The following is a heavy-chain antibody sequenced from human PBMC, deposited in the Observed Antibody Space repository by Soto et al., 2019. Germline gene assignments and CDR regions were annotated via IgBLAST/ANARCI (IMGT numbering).Heavy chain of an antibody. Sequence: EVQLLESGGGLVQPGGSLRLSCAASGFTFTTYAMTWVRQAPGKGLEWVSAISGSGGSTYYADSVKGRFTISRDNSKTMLYLQMNSLRAEDTAVYYCAKNWDTTFSSSSHWGQGTLVTVSS. CDR1: GFTFTTYA. CDR2: ISGSGGST. CDR3: AKNWDTTFSSSSH. D-gene: IGHD6-6*01. J-gene: IGHJ4*02. V-gene: IGHV3-23*01.